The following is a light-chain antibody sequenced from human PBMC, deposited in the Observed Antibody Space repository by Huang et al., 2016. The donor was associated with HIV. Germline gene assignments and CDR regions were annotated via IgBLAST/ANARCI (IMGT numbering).Light chain of an antibody. CDR2: GAS. Sequence: EIVLTQSPGTLSLSPGERATLSCRASQSVSSSYLAWYQQKPGQAPKLRIHGASSRTTGIPDRFSGSGSETDFTLTISRLEPEDFAVYYCQQYGSSPRTFGQGTKVEIK. J-gene: IGKJ1*01. V-gene: IGKV3-20*01. CDR1: QSVSSSY. CDR3: QQYGSSPRT.